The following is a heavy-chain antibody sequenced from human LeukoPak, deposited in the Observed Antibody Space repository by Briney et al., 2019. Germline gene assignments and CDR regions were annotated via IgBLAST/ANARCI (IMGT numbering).Heavy chain of an antibody. D-gene: IGHD5-12*01. V-gene: IGHV3-72*01. CDR2: SRNKANSYTT. CDR1: GLTFGDHF. Sequence: GGSLRLSCAASGLTFGDHFLDWVRQAPGKGLEWVGRSRNKANSYTTEYAASVKGRFTISRDDSKNSVYLQMNSLKAEDTAVYYCATFFGYDFGYWGQGTLVTVSS. J-gene: IGHJ4*02. CDR3: ATFFGYDFGY.